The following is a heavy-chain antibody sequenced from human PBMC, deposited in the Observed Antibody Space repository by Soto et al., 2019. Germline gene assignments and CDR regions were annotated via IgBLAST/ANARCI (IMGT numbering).Heavy chain of an antibody. CDR1: GFTLDDYA. Sequence: EVQLVESGGGLVQPGRSLRLSCAASGFTLDDYAMHWVRQAPGKGLECVSGISWHTGSIVYADAVKGRFTISRHNAKNSLYLQMNSLIGEDTDLYYCAQDIGQWLGMDVRGKGTTVTVSS. CDR3: AQDIGQWLGMDV. CDR2: ISWHTGSI. D-gene: IGHD6-19*01. V-gene: IGHV3-9*01. J-gene: IGHJ6*04.